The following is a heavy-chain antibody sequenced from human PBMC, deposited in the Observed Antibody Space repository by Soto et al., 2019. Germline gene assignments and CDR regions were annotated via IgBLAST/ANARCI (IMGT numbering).Heavy chain of an antibody. CDR1: GGSISSYY. CDR2: IYYSGST. Sequence: PSETLSLTCTVSGGSISSYYWSWIRQPPGKGLEWIGYIYYSGSTNYNPSLKSRVTISVDTSKNQFSLKLSSVTAADTAVYYCARVNKDILTGYSPYNWFDPWGQGALVTVSS. J-gene: IGHJ5*02. D-gene: IGHD3-9*01. CDR3: ARVNKDILTGYSPYNWFDP. V-gene: IGHV4-59*01.